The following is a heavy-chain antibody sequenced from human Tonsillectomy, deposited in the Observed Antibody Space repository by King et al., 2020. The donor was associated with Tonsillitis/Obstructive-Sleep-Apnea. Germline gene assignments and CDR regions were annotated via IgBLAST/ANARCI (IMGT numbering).Heavy chain of an antibody. CDR1: GITFSRFE. Sequence: VQLVESGGGLVQPGGSLRLSCAASGITFSRFEMNWVRQAPGKGLEWVSYISHSGSIIYYADSVKGRFTISRDNAKNSLYLQMNSLRAEDTALYYCARVYVTSYFMDVWGKGTTVTVSS. V-gene: IGHV3-48*03. CDR3: ARVYVTSYFMDV. D-gene: IGHD3-10*02. CDR2: ISHSGSII. J-gene: IGHJ6*03.